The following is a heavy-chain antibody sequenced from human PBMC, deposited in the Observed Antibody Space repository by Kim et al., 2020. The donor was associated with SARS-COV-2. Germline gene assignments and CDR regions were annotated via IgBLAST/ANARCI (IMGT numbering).Heavy chain of an antibody. CDR2: ISSNGGST. D-gene: IGHD6-6*01. J-gene: IGHJ4*02. V-gene: IGHV3-64D*06. Sequence: GGSLRLSCSASGFTFSSYAMHWVRQAPGKGLEYVSAISSNGGSTYYADSVKGRFTISRDNSKNTLYLQMSSLRAEDTAVYYCVKVRIAARLYADYWGQGTLVTVSS. CDR3: VKVRIAARLYADY. CDR1: GFTFSSYA.